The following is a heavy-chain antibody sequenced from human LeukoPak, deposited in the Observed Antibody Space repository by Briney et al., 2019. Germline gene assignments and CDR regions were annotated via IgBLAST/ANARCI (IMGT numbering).Heavy chain of an antibody. CDR3: ARGRYYDFWSGYSGYDY. D-gene: IGHD3-3*01. V-gene: IGHV4-34*01. J-gene: IGHJ4*02. CDR1: GGSFSGYY. CDR2: INHSGST. Sequence: PSETLSLTCAVYGGSFSGYYWSWIRQPRGKGLEWIGEINHSGSTNYNPSLKSRVTISVDTSKNQFSLKLSSVTAADTAVYYCARGRYYDFWSGYSGYDYWGQGTLVTVSS.